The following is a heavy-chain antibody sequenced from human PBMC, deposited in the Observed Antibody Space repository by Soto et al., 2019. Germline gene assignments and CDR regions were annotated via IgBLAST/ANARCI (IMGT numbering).Heavy chain of an antibody. CDR2: IYYSGST. D-gene: IGHD6-13*01. CDR3: ARGGRAADAGSKYKESWFDP. V-gene: IGHV4-59*01. Sequence: SETLSLTCTVSGGSISSYYWSWIRQPPGKGLEWIGYIYYSGSTNYNPSLKSRVTISVDTSKNQFSLKLSSVTAADTAVYYCARGGRAADAGSKYKESWFDPWGQGTLVTVSS. CDR1: GGSISSYY. J-gene: IGHJ5*02.